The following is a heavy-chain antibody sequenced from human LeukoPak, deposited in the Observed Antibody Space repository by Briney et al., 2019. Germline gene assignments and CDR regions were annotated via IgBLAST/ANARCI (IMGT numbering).Heavy chain of an antibody. CDR1: GGSISSSSYY. Sequence: PSETLSLTCTVSGGSISSSSYYWGWIRQPPGKGLEWIGSIYYSGSTYYNPSLKSRVTISVDTSKNQFSLKLSSVTAADTAVYYCARHGVQWELLLPPNGAFDIWGQGTMVTVSP. CDR3: ARHGVQWELLLPPNGAFDI. CDR2: IYYSGST. J-gene: IGHJ3*02. V-gene: IGHV4-39*01. D-gene: IGHD1-26*01.